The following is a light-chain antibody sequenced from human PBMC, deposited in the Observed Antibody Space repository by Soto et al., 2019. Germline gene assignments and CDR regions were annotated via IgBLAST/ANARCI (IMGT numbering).Light chain of an antibody. J-gene: IGKJ3*01. Sequence: DIVMTQSPDSLAVSLGERATINCKSSQNVLYSSNNKNYVAWYQQKPGQPPKLLIYWASTRQSGVTERFSGTESGTDFTLAIRSLQAEHVELYYCQQYYTTPATFAPGTKVDIQ. CDR3: QQYYTTPAT. CDR2: WAS. CDR1: QNVLYSSNNKNY. V-gene: IGKV4-1*01.